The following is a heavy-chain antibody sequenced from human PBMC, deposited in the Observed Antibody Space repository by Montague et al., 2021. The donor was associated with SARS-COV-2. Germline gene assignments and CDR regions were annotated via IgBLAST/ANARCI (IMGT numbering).Heavy chain of an antibody. CDR3: ARVRYYGSGTSLGMDV. CDR2: ISYSGST. Sequence: SETLSLTCTASSGSISSYYWSWIRQPPGRGLQWIGYISYSGSTNYNPSLKSRVTISVDTSKNHFTLRLSSVTAADTAVYYCARVRYYGSGTSLGMDVWGQGTTVTVSS. D-gene: IGHD3-10*01. CDR1: SGSISSYY. J-gene: IGHJ6*02. V-gene: IGHV4-59*12.